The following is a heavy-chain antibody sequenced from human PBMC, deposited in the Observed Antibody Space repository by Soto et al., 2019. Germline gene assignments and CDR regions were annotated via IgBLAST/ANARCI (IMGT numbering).Heavy chain of an antibody. CDR1: GGTFSSYA. Sequence: QVQLVQSGAEVKKPGSSVKVSCKASGGTFSSYAISWVRQAPGQGLEWMGGIIPIFGTANYAQKIQGRVTITADESTSTAYMELSSLRSEDTAVYYCARDLYVDTAMDYYYYYGMDVWGQGTTVTVSS. J-gene: IGHJ6*02. D-gene: IGHD5-18*01. CDR2: IIPIFGTA. V-gene: IGHV1-69*01. CDR3: ARDLYVDTAMDYYYYYGMDV.